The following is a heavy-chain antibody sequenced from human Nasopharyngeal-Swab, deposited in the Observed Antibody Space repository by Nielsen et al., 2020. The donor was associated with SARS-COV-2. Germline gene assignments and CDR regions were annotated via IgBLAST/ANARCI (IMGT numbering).Heavy chain of an antibody. CDR3: ARGPDRNYDFWSGYYTPSSYYYYYMDA. V-gene: IGHV4-59*01. CDR2: IYYSGST. D-gene: IGHD3-3*01. J-gene: IGHJ6*03. Sequence: WIRQPPGKGLEWIGYIYYSGSTNYNPSLKSRVTISVDTSKNQFSLKLSSVTAADTAVYYCARGPDRNYDFWSGYYTPSSYYYYYMDAWGKGTTVTVSS.